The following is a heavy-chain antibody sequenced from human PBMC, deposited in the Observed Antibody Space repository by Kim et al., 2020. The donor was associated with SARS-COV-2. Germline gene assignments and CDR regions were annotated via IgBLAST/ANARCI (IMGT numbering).Heavy chain of an antibody. CDR2: TYYRSKWYN. D-gene: IGHD3-22*01. V-gene: IGHV6-1*01. CDR3: ARDLWVYYDSSGYSSGKYYYYYYGMDV. CDR1: GDSVSSNSAA. Sequence: SQTLSLTCAISGDSVSSNSAAWNWIRQSPSRGLEWLGRTYYRSKWYNDYAVSVKSRITINPDTSKNQFSLQLNSVTPEDTAVYYCARDLWVYYDSSGYSSGKYYYYYYGMDVWGQGTTVTVSS. J-gene: IGHJ6*02.